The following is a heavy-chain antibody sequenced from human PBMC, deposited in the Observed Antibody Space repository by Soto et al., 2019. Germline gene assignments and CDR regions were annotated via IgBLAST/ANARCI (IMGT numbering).Heavy chain of an antibody. CDR2: ISSSSSTI. D-gene: IGHD2-2*01. V-gene: IGHV3-48*01. CDR3: ARGSTSCFGRAFDI. J-gene: IGHJ3*02. Sequence: GGSLRLSCAASGFTFSSYSMNWVRQAPGKGLEWVSYISSSSSTIYYADSVKGRFTISRDNAKNSLYLQMNSLRAEDTAVYYCARGSTSCFGRAFDIWGQGTMVTVSS. CDR1: GFTFSSYS.